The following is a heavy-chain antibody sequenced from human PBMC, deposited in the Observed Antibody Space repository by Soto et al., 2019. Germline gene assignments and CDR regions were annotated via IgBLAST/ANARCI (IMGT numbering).Heavy chain of an antibody. CDR3: ALALGPTTGLDY. D-gene: IGHD1-26*01. Sequence: PSETLSLTCSVSGASTVSHYHWTFIRQPPGKGLEWMGYIFNSGTTLYNPSLTSRLSISMDTSGNHFSLELRSVTAADTAVYYCALALGPTTGLDYWGQGTLVTVSS. J-gene: IGHJ4*02. CDR1: GASTVSHYH. V-gene: IGHV4-31*02. CDR2: IFNSGTT.